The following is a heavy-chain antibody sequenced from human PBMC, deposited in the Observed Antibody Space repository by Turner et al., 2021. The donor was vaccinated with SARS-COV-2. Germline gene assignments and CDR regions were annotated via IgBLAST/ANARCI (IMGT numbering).Heavy chain of an antibody. D-gene: IGHD3-22*01. Sequence: EAQLVESGGGLVKPGGSLIVSCAAAGFTFSSYGMNWVRQAPGKGLEWVSSSSSSSSYIYYADSLKGRFTISRNNAKNSVYLQMNSLRAEDTAVYYCAREKPGFDSSGYYPDAFDIWGQGTMVTVSS. CDR3: AREKPGFDSSGYYPDAFDI. CDR1: GFTFSSYG. CDR2: SSSSSSYI. V-gene: IGHV3-21*06. J-gene: IGHJ3*02.